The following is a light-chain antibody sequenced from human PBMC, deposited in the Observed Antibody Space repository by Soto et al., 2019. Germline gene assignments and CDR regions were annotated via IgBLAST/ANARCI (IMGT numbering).Light chain of an antibody. CDR2: GTS. CDR3: QHYNNWPRT. V-gene: IGKV3-15*01. Sequence: EIVMTQSPATLSVSPGVRATLSCRASQSVSSNLAWYQQKPGQAPRLLLYGTSTRATGIPARFSGSGSGTEFTLTISSLQSEDFAVYYCQHYNNWPRTFGQGTKVEIK. J-gene: IGKJ1*01. CDR1: QSVSSN.